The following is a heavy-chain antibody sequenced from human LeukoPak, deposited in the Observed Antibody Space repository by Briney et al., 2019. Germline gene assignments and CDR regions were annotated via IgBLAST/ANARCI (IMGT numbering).Heavy chain of an antibody. CDR1: GGTFSNYA. D-gene: IGHD1-26*01. CDR2: IIPIFRTI. Sequence: ASVKVSCKASGGTFSNYAFSWVRQAPGQGLEWMGGIIPIFRTINYAEHFQGRVTITTDESTNTAYLDLSSLRSEDTAVYYCAKDDGSATMGFDSWGQGTLVSVSS. J-gene: IGHJ5*01. V-gene: IGHV1-69*05. CDR3: AKDDGSATMGFDS.